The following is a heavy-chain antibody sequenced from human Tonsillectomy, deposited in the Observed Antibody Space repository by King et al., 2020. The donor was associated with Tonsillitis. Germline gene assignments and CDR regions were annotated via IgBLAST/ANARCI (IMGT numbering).Heavy chain of an antibody. Sequence: VQLVESGAEVKKPGAPLKVSCKASGYTFTAYYMHWVRQAPGQGLEWMGWINPNSGGTNYAQKFQGMVTMTRDTSFSTAYVELSRLRSDDTAVYYCARDFCGGDCYSFDYWGQGTLVTVSS. V-gene: IGHV1-2*02. CDR1: GYTFTAYY. J-gene: IGHJ4*02. CDR3: ARDFCGGDCYSFDY. D-gene: IGHD2-21*02. CDR2: INPNSGGT.